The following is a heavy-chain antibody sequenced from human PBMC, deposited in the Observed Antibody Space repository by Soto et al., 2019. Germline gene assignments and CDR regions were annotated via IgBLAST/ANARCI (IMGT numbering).Heavy chain of an antibody. CDR2: IYNSATT. Sequence: SATPSLTWTVSRGSTSAGSYYWICIPQQHGKGLEWIGYIYNSATTYYNPSLKSRVTISVDTSKNQFSLQLSSVTVADTAVYYCAKETLGYCSSGSCRIDYWGQGTPVTVS. CDR3: AKETLGYCSSGSCRIDY. J-gene: IGHJ4*02. CDR1: RGSTSAGSYY. V-gene: IGHV4-31*02. D-gene: IGHD2-15*01.